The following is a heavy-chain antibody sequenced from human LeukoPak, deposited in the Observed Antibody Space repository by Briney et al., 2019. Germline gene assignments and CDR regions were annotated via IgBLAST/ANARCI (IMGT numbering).Heavy chain of an antibody. CDR3: ARAKRNGFDI. CDR2: IKWNGGST. CDR1: GFTFDDYG. J-gene: IGHJ3*02. V-gene: IGHV3-20*04. Sequence: GGSLRLSCAASGFTFDDYGMSWVRQAPGKGLEWVSGIKWNGGSTGYADSVKGRFTISRDNSKNTLYLQMNSLRAEDTAVYYCARAKRNGFDIWGQGTMVTVSS.